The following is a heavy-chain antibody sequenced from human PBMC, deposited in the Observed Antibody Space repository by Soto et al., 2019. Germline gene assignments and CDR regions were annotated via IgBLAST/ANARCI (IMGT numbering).Heavy chain of an antibody. Sequence: QVQLVESGGGVVQPGRSLRLSCAASGFSFSTYNMHWVRQAPGKGLEWVAYILYDGSTKHYADSVKGRFTISRDNSKNTLYLQMSSLRPEDTALYYCAKDKGITALKYYFDYWGQGTLVTVSS. CDR3: AKDKGITALKYYFDY. CDR1: GFSFSTYN. J-gene: IGHJ4*02. CDR2: ILYDGSTK. V-gene: IGHV3-30*18. D-gene: IGHD6-6*01.